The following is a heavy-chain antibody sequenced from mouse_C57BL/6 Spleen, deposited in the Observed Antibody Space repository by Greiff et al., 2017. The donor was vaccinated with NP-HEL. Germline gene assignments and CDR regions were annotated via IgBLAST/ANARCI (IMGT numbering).Heavy chain of an antibody. CDR2: IHPNSGST. V-gene: IGHV1-64*01. CDR3: ARFPRYYDYDGTGYFDV. CDR1: GYTFTSYW. D-gene: IGHD2-4*01. J-gene: IGHJ1*03. Sequence: QVQLQQPGAELVKPGASVKLSCKASGYTFTSYWMHWVKQRPGQGLEWIGMIHPNSGSTNYNEKFKSKATLTVDKSSSTAYMQLSSLTSEDSAVYYCARFPRYYDYDGTGYFDVWGTGTTVTVSS.